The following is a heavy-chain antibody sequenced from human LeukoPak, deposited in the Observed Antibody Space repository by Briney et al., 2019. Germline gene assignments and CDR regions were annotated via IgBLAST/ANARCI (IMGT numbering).Heavy chain of an antibody. CDR2: IKQDGSEK. D-gene: IGHD3-10*01. Sequence: GGSLRLSCAASGFTFSSYWMSWVRQAPGKGLEWVANIKQDGSEKYYVDSVKGRFTISRDNAKNSLYLQMNSLRAEDTAVYYCAKDRGLITGRGFGVDYWGQGTLVTVSS. CDR3: AKDRGLITGRGFGVDY. CDR1: GFTFSSYW. V-gene: IGHV3-7*01. J-gene: IGHJ4*02.